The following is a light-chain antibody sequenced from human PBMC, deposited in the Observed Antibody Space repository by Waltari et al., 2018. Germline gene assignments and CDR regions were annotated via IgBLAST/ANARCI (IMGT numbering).Light chain of an antibody. CDR2: DDS. J-gene: IGLJ2*01. V-gene: IGLV3-21*02. CDR3: QVWNSGSTHMV. Sequence: SYVLTQPPSVSVAPGQTASITCGGNNIGSESVHWYQKKPGQAPVLVVYDDSDRPSGIPERFSGSNSGNTATLTISRVEAGDEADYYCQVWNSGSTHMVFGGGTKLTVL. CDR1: NIGSES.